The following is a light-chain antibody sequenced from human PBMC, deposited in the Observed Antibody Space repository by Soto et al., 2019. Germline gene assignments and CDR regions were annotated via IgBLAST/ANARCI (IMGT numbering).Light chain of an antibody. V-gene: IGLV1-44*01. J-gene: IGLJ3*02. Sequence: SVLTQPASASGTPGQRVTISCSGSSSNIGSNSVNWYHQVAGTAPKLLIHSDNQRPSGVPDRFSGSKSGTSASLAISWLQSGDEADYYCATWDDTLNGRVFGGGTKVTVL. CDR1: SSNIGSNS. CDR2: SDN. CDR3: ATWDDTLNGRV.